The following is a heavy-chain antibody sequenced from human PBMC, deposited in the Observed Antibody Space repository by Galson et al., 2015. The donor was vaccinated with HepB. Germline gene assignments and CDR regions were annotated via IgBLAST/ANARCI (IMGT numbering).Heavy chain of an antibody. CDR2: VDPEDGET. D-gene: IGHD3-22*01. J-gene: IGHJ5*02. Sequence: VKVSCKVSGYTFTDYYMHWVQQAPGKGLEWMGLVDPEDGETLYAEKFQGRVTITADTSTDTAYMELSSLRSEDTAVYYCATVYPLNYYDNSGPPVSWGQGTLVTVSS. CDR1: GYTFTDYY. CDR3: ATVYPLNYYDNSGPPVS. V-gene: IGHV1-69-2*01.